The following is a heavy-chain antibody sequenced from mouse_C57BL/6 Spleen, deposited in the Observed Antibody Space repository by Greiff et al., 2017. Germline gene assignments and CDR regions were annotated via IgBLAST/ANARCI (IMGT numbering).Heavy chain of an antibody. J-gene: IGHJ4*01. V-gene: IGHV1-76*01. CDR2: IYPGSGNT. D-gene: IGHD3-3*01. CDR3: ARRAEGNYDAMDY. Sequence: QVQLKQSGAELVRPGASVKLSCKASGYTFTDYYINWVKQRPGQGLEWIARIYPGSGNTYYNEKFKGKATLTAEKSSSTAYMQLSSLTSEDSAVYFCARRAEGNYDAMDYWGQGTSVTGSS. CDR1: GYTFTDYY.